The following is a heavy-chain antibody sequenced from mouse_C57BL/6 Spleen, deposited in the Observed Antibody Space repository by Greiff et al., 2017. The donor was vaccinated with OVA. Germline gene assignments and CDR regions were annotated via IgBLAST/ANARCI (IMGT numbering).Heavy chain of an antibody. D-gene: IGHD4-1*01. Sequence: VHLVESGAELARPGASVKLSCKASGYTFTSYGISWVKQRTGQGLEWIGEIYPRSGNTYYNEEFKGKATLTADKSSSTAYMELRSLTSEDSAVYFCARRNWDEDYFGYWGQGTTLTVSS. CDR2: IYPRSGNT. V-gene: IGHV1-81*01. CDR3: ARRNWDEDYFGY. CDR1: GYTFTSYG. J-gene: IGHJ2*01.